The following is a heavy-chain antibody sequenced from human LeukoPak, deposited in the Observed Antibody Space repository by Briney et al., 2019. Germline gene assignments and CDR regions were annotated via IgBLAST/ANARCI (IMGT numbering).Heavy chain of an antibody. CDR1: GGSINSGSYY. CDR2: IYYSGTT. Sequence: SETLSLTCTVSGGSINSGSYYWSWIRQPPGKALEWIGYIYYSGTTNYNPSLKSRLTISIDTSKNQFSLKLASMTAADTAVEYCVSGPVVDSLDYWGQGTLVTVSS. V-gene: IGHV4-61*01. CDR3: VSGPVVDSLDY. J-gene: IGHJ4*02. D-gene: IGHD3/OR15-3a*01.